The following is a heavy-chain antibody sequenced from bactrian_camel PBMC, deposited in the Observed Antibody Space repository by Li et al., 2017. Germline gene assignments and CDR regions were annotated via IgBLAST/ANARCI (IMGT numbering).Heavy chain of an antibody. CDR1: GLTFDDSD. J-gene: IGHJ4*01. D-gene: IGHD5*01. CDR3: AASGVPGFVAGGAICNYNF. Sequence: HVQLVESGGGSVQAGGSLRLSCTASGLTFDDSDMGWYRQAPGNECELVSTISSDGSTYYRDSGKGRFTIRRDFSENTLYLDMRNLKPEDTATYYCAASGVPGFVAGGAICNYNFWGQGTQVTVS. V-gene: IGHV3S55*01. CDR2: ISSDGST.